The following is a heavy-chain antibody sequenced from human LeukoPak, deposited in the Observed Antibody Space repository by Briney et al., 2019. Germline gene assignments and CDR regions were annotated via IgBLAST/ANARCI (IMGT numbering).Heavy chain of an antibody. D-gene: IGHD2-2*02. J-gene: IGHJ5*02. Sequence: PGGSLRLSCAASGFTFSSYSMSWVRQAPGRGLEWVSYISSSSSTIYYADSVKGRFTISRDNAKNSLYLQMNSLRDEDTAVYYCARGRGYCSSTSCYKWFDPWGQGTLVTVSS. CDR3: ARGRGYCSSTSCYKWFDP. V-gene: IGHV3-48*02. CDR1: GFTFSSYS. CDR2: ISSSSSTI.